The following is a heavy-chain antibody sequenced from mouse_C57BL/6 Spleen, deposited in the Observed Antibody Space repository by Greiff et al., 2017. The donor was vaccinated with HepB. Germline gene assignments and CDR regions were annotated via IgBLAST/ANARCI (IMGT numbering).Heavy chain of an antibody. Sequence: VKLMESGAELARPGASVKMSCKASGYTFTSYTMHWVKQRPGQGLEWIGYINPSSGYTKYNQKFKDKATLTADKSSSTAYMQLSSLTSEDSAVYYCARSRYDYDVGMDYWGQGTSVTVSS. CDR3: ARSRYDYDVGMDY. CDR2: INPSSGYT. CDR1: GYTFTSYT. J-gene: IGHJ4*01. D-gene: IGHD2-4*01. V-gene: IGHV1-4*01.